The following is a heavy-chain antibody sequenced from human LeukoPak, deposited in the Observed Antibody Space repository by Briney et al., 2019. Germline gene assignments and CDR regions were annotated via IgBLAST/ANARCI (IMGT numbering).Heavy chain of an antibody. D-gene: IGHD3-3*01. CDR2: IKEDGSER. CDR3: ARAGSPYYDFWSGYYFFDY. CDR1: AFIFSGHW. V-gene: IGHV3-7*01. J-gene: IGHJ4*02. Sequence: PGGSLRLSCEGSAFIFSGHWMNWVRQTPGKGLEWVASIKEDGSERQYVDSVKGRFTISRDNSKNTLYLQMNSLRAEDTAVYYCARAGSPYYDFWSGYYFFDYWGQGTLVTVSS.